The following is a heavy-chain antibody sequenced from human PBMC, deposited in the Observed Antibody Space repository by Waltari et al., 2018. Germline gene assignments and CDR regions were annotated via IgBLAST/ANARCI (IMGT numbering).Heavy chain of an antibody. V-gene: IGHV1-2*02. J-gene: IGHJ4*02. CDR3: AREGPRGNYFDY. D-gene: IGHD3-16*01. CDR2: INPNSGAT. Sequence: QVQLVQSGAEVKKPGASVKVSCKASGYTFTGSYMHWVGQAPGQGLEWMGWINPNSGATNYAQNFQGRVTMTRDTSISTAYMELSRLRSDDTAVYYCAREGPRGNYFDYWGQGTLVIVSS. CDR1: GYTFTGSY.